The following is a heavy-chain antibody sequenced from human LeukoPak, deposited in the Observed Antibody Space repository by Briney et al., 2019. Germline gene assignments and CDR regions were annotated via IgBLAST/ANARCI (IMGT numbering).Heavy chain of an antibody. V-gene: IGHV3-48*03. CDR2: ISSSGSTI. CDR3: ASGGSYYVAYGAYNWFDP. CDR1: GFTFSSYE. Sequence: GGSLRLSCAASGFTFSSYEMNWVRQAPGKGLEWVSYISSSGSTIYYADSVKGRFTISRDNAKNSLYLQMNSLRAEDTAVYYCASGGSYYVAYGAYNWFDPWGQGTLVTVSS. D-gene: IGHD1-26*01. J-gene: IGHJ5*02.